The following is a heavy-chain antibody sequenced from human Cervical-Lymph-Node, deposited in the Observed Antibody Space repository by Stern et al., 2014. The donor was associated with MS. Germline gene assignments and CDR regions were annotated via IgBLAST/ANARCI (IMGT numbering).Heavy chain of an antibody. J-gene: IGHJ6*02. CDR2: INPNSGDT. CDR1: GYTFTGYY. Sequence: VQLVESGAEVKKPGASVKVPCKASGYTFTGYYLHWVRQAPGQGLEWMGRINPNSGDTKYAQNFQDRVTMTRDTSISTAYMELSRLRSDDTAVYYCARSLNWNDVEDYHYGLDVWGQGTTVTVFS. D-gene: IGHD1-1*01. CDR3: ARSLNWNDVEDYHYGLDV. V-gene: IGHV1-2*06.